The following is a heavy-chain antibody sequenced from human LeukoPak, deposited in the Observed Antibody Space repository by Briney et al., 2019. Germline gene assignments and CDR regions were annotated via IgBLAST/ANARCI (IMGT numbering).Heavy chain of an antibody. CDR3: ARTATDTREFDY. CDR1: GFTFSSYS. CDR2: ISSSSSSI. V-gene: IGHV3-21*01. D-gene: IGHD6-13*01. J-gene: IGHJ4*02. Sequence: GGSLRLSCAASGFTFSSYSMNWVRQAPGKGLECVSSISSSSSSIYYADSVKGRFTISRDDAKNSLYLQMNSLRAEDTAVYYCARTATDTREFDYWGQGTLVTVSS.